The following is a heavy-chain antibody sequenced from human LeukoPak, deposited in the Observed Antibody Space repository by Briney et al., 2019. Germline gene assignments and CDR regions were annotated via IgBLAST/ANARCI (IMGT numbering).Heavy chain of an antibody. CDR3: AKDVAYGPRLEYFDY. CDR1: GFTFDDYA. CDR2: ISWNSGSI. V-gene: IGHV3-9*01. J-gene: IGHJ4*02. D-gene: IGHD1-1*01. Sequence: GGSLRLSCAASGFTFDDYAMHWVRQAPGKGLEWVSGISWNSGSIGYADSVKGRFTISRDNAKNSLYLQMNSPRAEDTALYYCAKDVAYGPRLEYFDYWGQGTLVTVSS.